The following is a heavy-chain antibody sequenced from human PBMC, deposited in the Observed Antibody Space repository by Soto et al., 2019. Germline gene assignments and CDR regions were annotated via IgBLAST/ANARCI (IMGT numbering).Heavy chain of an antibody. Sequence: QVQLQESGPGLVKPSQTLSLTCTVSGGSISSGGYYWSWIRQHPGKGLEWIGYIYYSGSTYYNPSLKGRVTLSVDTSKNHFSLKLSSVTAADTAVYYCAASCVACGGFNYYGMDVWGQGTTVTVSS. D-gene: IGHD5-12*01. V-gene: IGHV4-31*03. CDR1: GGSISSGGYY. J-gene: IGHJ6*02. CDR3: AASCVACGGFNYYGMDV. CDR2: IYYSGST.